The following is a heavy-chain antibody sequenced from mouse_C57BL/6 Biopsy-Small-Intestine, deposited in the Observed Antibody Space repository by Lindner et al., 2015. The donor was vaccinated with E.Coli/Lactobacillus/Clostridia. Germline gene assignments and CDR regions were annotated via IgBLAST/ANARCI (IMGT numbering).Heavy chain of an antibody. CDR2: IDPANDNS. V-gene: IGHV14-3*02. CDR3: AKGPHYYDGSYGDY. J-gene: IGHJ2*01. D-gene: IGHD1-1*01. Sequence: VQLQESGAEFVRPGASVKLSCTASGFNIKDDFIHWVKQRPEQGLEWIGRIDPANDNSKYDPKFQDKATITADTSSNTAYLHLSSLTSEDTAVYYCAKGPHYYDGSYGDYWGQGTTLTVSS. CDR1: GFNIKDDF.